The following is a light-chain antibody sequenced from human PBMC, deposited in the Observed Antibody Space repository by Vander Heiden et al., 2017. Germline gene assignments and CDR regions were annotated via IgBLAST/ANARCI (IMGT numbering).Light chain of an antibody. CDR2: VAS. V-gene: IGKV1-39*01. J-gene: IGKJ1*01. CDR1: QSISNY. CDR3: QQSYSTLTWT. Sequence: DIQMTQSPSSLSASVGDRVTITCRASQSISNYLNWYQQKPGKAPNLLIYVASSLQSGVPSRFSGSGSGTDFTLTISSLQPEDFATYYCQQSYSTLTWTFGQGTKVEIK.